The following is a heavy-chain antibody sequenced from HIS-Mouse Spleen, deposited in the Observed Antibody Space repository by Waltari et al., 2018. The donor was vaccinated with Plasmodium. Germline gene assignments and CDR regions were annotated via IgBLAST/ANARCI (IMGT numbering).Heavy chain of an antibody. CDR1: GGSISSMSYY. D-gene: IGHD1-26*01. V-gene: IGHV4-39*01. CDR2: IYYSGST. CDR3: ARRGGSYYYFDY. J-gene: IGHJ4*02. Sequence: QLQLQESGPGLVTPSATLSLTCTVSGGSISSMSYYWGWIRQPPGKGLEWIGSIYYSGSTYYNPSLKSRVTISVDTSKNQFSLKLSSVTAADTAVYYCARRGGSYYYFDYWGQGTLVTVSS.